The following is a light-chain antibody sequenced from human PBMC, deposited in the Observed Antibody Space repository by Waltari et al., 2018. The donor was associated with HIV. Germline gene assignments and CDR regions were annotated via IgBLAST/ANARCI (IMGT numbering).Light chain of an antibody. Sequence: SYELTQPPSVSVSPGQTARITCSGDALPKQYAYWYQQKSGQAPILIMYDDDKRPSGIPERISGSSSGTMATLTISGAQVEDEADYYCYSSDSSGNYYVFGTGTKVTVL. CDR2: DDD. V-gene: IGLV3-10*01. CDR1: ALPKQY. J-gene: IGLJ1*01. CDR3: YSSDSSGNYYV.